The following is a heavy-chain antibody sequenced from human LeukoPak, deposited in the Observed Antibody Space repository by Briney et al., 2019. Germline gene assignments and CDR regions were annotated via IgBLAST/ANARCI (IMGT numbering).Heavy chain of an antibody. J-gene: IGHJ6*03. CDR1: GFKFSDYS. D-gene: IGHD3-3*02. CDR3: ARVVAATFIFDYMDV. V-gene: IGHV3-21*01. CDR2: ISRSSSYI. Sequence: GGSLRLSCAVSGFKFSDYSMNWVRQAPGKGLEWVSSISRSSSYIYYADSVKGRFTISRDNAKKSMYLQMNSLRAEDTAVYYCARVVAATFIFDYMDVWGKGATVTVSS.